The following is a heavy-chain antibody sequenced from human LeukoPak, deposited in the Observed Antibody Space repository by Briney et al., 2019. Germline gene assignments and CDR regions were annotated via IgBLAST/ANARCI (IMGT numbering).Heavy chain of an antibody. CDR3: AKVDRVGSGWYGGFDC. J-gene: IGHJ4*02. CDR1: GFTFSSYS. D-gene: IGHD6-19*01. V-gene: IGHV3-21*04. CDR2: ISSNSSSYI. Sequence: GGSLRLSCAASGFTFSSYSMNWVRQAPGKGLEWVSSISSNSSSYIYYADFEKGRFTISRDNSKNTLYLQMNSLRAEDTAVYYCAKVDRVGSGWYGGFDCWGQGTLVTVSS.